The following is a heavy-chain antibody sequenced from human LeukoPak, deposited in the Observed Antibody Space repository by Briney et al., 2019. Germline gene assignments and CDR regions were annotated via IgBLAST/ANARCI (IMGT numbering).Heavy chain of an antibody. CDR3: ARRGGYGDSYWYFDL. V-gene: IGHV3-48*01. J-gene: IGHJ2*01. CDR1: GFTFSSYS. CDR2: TSSSRRTK. D-gene: IGHD4-17*01. Sequence: GGSLRLSSVASGFTFSSYSMNWVRQAPGKGLEWVSYTSSSRRTKYYADSVKGRFTISRDNAKNSLYLQMNSLGADDTAVYYCARRGGYGDSYWYFDLWGRGTLVTVSS.